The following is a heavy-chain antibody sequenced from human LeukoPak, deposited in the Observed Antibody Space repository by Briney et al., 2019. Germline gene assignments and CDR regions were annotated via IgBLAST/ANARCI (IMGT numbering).Heavy chain of an antibody. Sequence: GGSLRLSCSASRFTFSSYTMNWVRQAPGKGLEWVSSIDPSSTYIYYADSVKGRFTISRDNSKNTLYLQMNSLRAEDTAVYNCASRGGYCSGGSCYFWYFQHWGQGTLVTVSS. V-gene: IGHV3-21*04. CDR2: IDPSSTYI. J-gene: IGHJ1*01. CDR3: ASRGGYCSGGSCYFWYFQH. D-gene: IGHD2-15*01. CDR1: RFTFSSYT.